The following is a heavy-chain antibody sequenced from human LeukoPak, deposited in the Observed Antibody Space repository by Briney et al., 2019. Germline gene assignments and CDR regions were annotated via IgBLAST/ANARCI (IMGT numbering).Heavy chain of an antibody. CDR1: GFTFSTHS. J-gene: IGHJ4*02. CDR2: INAASNVI. V-gene: IGHV3-21*01. Sequence: PGGSLRLSCAASGFTFSTHSMNWVRQAPGKGLEWVSAINAASNVIYYAESVKGRFTISRDNAKNSLYLQMNSLRPEDTAVYYCARRAPSHDFDYWGQGTLVTVSS. CDR3: ARRAPSHDFDY.